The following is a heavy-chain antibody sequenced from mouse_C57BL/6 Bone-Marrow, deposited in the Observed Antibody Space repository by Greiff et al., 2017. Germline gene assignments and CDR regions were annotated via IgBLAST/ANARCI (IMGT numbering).Heavy chain of an antibody. CDR2: IYPGGGYT. CDR3: ARGDWRGVFAY. Sequence: QVQLQQSGAELVRPGPSVTMSCKASGYTFTNYWIGWAKQRPGHGLEWIGDIYPGGGYTNDNEKFKGKATLTADNSSSTAYMQFISLTSEDSAIYDCARGDWRGVFAYWGQGTLVTVSA. CDR1: GYTFTNYW. V-gene: IGHV1-63*01. J-gene: IGHJ3*01.